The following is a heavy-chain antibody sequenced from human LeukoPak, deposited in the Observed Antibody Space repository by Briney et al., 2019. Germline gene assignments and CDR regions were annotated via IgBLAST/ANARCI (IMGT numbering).Heavy chain of an antibody. Sequence: SQTLSLTCTVSGGSISSGDYYWSWIRQPPGKGLEWIGYIYYSGSTNYNPSLKSRVTISVDTSKNQFSLKLSSVTAADTAVYYCARYSGSYWVWAFDIWGQGTMVTVSS. J-gene: IGHJ3*02. CDR1: GGSISSGDYY. D-gene: IGHD1-26*01. CDR2: IYYSGST. CDR3: ARYSGSYWVWAFDI. V-gene: IGHV4-30-4*08.